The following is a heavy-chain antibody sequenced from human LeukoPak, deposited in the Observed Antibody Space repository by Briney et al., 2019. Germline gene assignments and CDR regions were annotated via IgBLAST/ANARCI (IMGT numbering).Heavy chain of an antibody. CDR2: INHSGST. Sequence: SETLSLTCTVYSGSFSGYYWSWIRQPPGKGLGWIGEINHSGSTNYNPSLKSRVTISIDTSNNQFSLKLSSVTAADTAVYYCARQTTVTTFAFDIWGQGTKVTVSS. D-gene: IGHD4-17*01. J-gene: IGHJ3*02. CDR1: SGSFSGYY. V-gene: IGHV4-34*01. CDR3: ARQTTVTTFAFDI.